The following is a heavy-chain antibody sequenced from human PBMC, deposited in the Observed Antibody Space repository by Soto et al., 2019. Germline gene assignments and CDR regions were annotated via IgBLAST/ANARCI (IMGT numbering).Heavy chain of an antibody. J-gene: IGHJ4*02. D-gene: IGHD4-17*01. V-gene: IGHV3-23*01. CDR1: GGSFSGYI. Sequence: ETLSLTCAVSGGSFSGYIWTWIRQAPGKGLEWVSAISGSGGSTYYADSVKGRFTISRDNSKNTLFLQMDSLRAEDTAVYYCTRPALLVTTFDYWGQGILVTVSS. CDR2: ISGSGGST. CDR3: TRPALLVTTFDY.